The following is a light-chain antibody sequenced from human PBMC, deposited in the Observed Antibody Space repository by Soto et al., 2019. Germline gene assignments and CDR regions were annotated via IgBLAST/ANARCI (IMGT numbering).Light chain of an antibody. Sequence: EIVLTQSPGTLSLSPGERATLSCRASQSVSSSFLAWYQQRPGQAPRLLIFGASTRATGIPDRFSGSGSGTDFTLTVGGLEPEDFAVYYCQQYGSSPFTFGQGTKLEIK. V-gene: IGKV3-20*01. J-gene: IGKJ2*01. CDR3: QQYGSSPFT. CDR1: QSVSSSF. CDR2: GAS.